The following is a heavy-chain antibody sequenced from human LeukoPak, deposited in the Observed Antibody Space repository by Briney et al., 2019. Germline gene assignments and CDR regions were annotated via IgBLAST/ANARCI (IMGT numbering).Heavy chain of an antibody. V-gene: IGHV4-4*02. J-gene: IGHJ3*02. CDR3: ARQTYYDILTGYSHAFDI. Sequence: PSGTLSLTCAVSGGSISSSNWWSWVRPPPGKGLEWIGEIYHSGSTNYNPSLKSRVTISVDKSKNQFSLKLSSVTAADTAVYYCARQTYYDILTGYSHAFDIWGRGTMVTVSS. CDR1: GGSISSSNW. D-gene: IGHD3-9*01. CDR2: IYHSGST.